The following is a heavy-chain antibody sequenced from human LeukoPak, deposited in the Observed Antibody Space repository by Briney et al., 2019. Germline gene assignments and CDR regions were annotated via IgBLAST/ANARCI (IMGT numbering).Heavy chain of an antibody. V-gene: IGHV4-61*01. Sequence: SETLSLTCTVSGGSVSSGSYYWSWIRQPPGKGLEWIGYIYYSGSTNYNPSLKSRVTISVDTSKNQFSLKLSSVTAADTAVYYCARGVDFWSGYGIEPPSGRFDPWGQGTLVTVSS. CDR3: ARGVDFWSGYGIEPPSGRFDP. J-gene: IGHJ5*02. CDR2: IYYSGST. D-gene: IGHD3-3*01. CDR1: GGSVSSGSYY.